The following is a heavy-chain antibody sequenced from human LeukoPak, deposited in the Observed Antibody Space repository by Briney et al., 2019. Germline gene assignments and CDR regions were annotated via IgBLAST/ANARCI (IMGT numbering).Heavy chain of an antibody. CDR3: ARDHAYRADY. CDR2: INQGESRK. D-gene: IGHD2-2*01. Sequence: GGSLRLSCAASGFTFSNDWMCWVRQAPGKGLEWVANINQGESRKYYADSVKGRFTISRDNAKNSLYLQMSSLTAEDTAIYYCARDHAYRADYWGQGTLVTVSS. V-gene: IGHV3-7*01. CDR1: GFTFSNDW. J-gene: IGHJ4*02.